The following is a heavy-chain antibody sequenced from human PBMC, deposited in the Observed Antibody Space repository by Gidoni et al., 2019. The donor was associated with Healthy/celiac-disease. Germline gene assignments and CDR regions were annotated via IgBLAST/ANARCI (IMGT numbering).Heavy chain of an antibody. D-gene: IGHD3-9*01. V-gene: IGHV3-30*04. CDR2: ISYDVSNK. J-gene: IGHJ1*01. Sequence: QVQLVESGGDVVEPGRALRPSCAAYGLPLSSSAMPFFRPAPGKGLEWVAVISYDVSNKYYADAVKGRVTISRDNSKNTLYLPLNSLRAVDTAGYYCARDWAKYYDILTGYYYGGYFQHWGQGTLGT. CDR1: GLPLSSSA. CDR3: ARDWAKYYDILTGYYYGGYFQH.